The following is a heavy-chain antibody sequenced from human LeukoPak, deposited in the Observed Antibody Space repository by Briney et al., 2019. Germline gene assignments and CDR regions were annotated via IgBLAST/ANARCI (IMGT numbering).Heavy chain of an antibody. CDR2: TFYRSKWYN. J-gene: IGHJ4*02. Sequence: SQTLSLTCAISGDSVSRHDLTWDWVRQSPSRGLEWLGRTFYRSKWYNDYAVSVKSRITVSPDTSKNQFSLHLNSVTPEDTAVYYCVRSYDWVFDYWGQGTRVAVSS. CDR3: VRSYDWVFDY. D-gene: IGHD1-1*01. CDR1: GDSVSRHDLT. V-gene: IGHV6-1*01.